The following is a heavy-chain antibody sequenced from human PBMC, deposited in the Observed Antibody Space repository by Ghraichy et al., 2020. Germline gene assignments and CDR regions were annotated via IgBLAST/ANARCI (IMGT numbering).Heavy chain of an antibody. CDR1: GGSISSGGYS. CDR2: IYYSGST. J-gene: IGHJ4*02. D-gene: IGHD3-22*01. CDR3: ARGGYYYDSSGYGYFDY. V-gene: IGHV4-30-4*07. Sequence: SETLSLTCAVSGGSISSGGYSWSWIRQPPGKGLEWIGYIYYSGSTYYNPSLKSRVTISVDTSKNQFSLKLSSVTAADTAVYYCARGGYYYDSSGYGYFDYWGQGTLVTVSS.